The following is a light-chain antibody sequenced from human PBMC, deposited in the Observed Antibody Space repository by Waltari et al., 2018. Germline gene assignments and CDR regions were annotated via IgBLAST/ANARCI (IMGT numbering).Light chain of an antibody. Sequence: QMTQSPSSLTASVGNTVTITCLANQSISSWLAWYQQKQGKAPKLLIYTAFSLQSGVPSRFSGSGSGTDFTLTISSLQPEEFATYYCIQYNSSPYSFGQGTKVEIK. CDR3: IQYNSSPYS. CDR1: QSISSW. J-gene: IGKJ2*03. CDR2: TAF. V-gene: IGKV1-12*01.